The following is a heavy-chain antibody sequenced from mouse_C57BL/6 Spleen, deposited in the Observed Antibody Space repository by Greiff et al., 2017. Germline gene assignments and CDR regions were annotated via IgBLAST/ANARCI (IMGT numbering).Heavy chain of an antibody. D-gene: IGHD1-1*01. Sequence: EVQVVESGGGLVKPGGSLKLSCAASGFTFSDYGMHWVRQAPEKGLEWVAYISSGSSTIYYADTVKGRFTISRDNAKNTLFLQMTSLRSEDTAMYYCARNDYGSSYVAMDYWGQGTSVTVSS. J-gene: IGHJ4*01. CDR1: GFTFSDYG. CDR3: ARNDYGSSYVAMDY. CDR2: ISSGSSTI. V-gene: IGHV5-17*01.